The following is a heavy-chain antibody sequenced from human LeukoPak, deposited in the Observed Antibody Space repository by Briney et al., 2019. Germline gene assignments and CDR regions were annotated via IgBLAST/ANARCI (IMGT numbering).Heavy chain of an antibody. CDR2: IYYSGST. CDR3: ARARSTRFPNWFDP. Sequence: TSETLSLTCTVSGGSISSYYWSWIRQPPGKGLEWIGYIYYSGSTNYNPSLKSRVTISVDTSKNQFSLKLSSVTAADTAVYYCARARSTRFPNWFDPWGQGTLVTVSS. J-gene: IGHJ5*02. V-gene: IGHV4-59*08. D-gene: IGHD2-2*01. CDR1: GGSISSYY.